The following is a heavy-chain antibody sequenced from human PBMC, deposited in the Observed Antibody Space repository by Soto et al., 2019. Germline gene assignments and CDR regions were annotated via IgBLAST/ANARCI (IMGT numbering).Heavy chain of an antibody. D-gene: IGHD2-8*01. V-gene: IGHV3-23*01. J-gene: IGHJ6*02. Sequence: PGGSLRLSCAASGFTFSSYPMSWVRQAPGKGLEWVSAISGSGGGTYYTDSVKGRFTVSRDNSKNTLYLQMNSLRVEDTAVYFCAKVRRVDFAHDALEIWGQGTTVTVSS. CDR2: ISGSGGGT. CDR3: AKVRRVDFAHDALEI. CDR1: GFTFSSYP.